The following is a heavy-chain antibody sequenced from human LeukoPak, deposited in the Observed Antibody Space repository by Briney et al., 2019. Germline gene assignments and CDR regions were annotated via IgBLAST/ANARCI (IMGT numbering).Heavy chain of an antibody. J-gene: IGHJ5*02. V-gene: IGHV1-18*01. D-gene: IGHD7-27*01. Sequence: GASVKVSCKASGYTFTSYGISWERQAPGQGLEWMGWISAYNGNTNYAQKLQGRVTMTTDTSTSTAYMELRSLRSDDTAVYYCARDPVTGAAVGWFDPWGQGTLVTVSS. CDR2: ISAYNGNT. CDR1: GYTFTSYG. CDR3: ARDPVTGAAVGWFDP.